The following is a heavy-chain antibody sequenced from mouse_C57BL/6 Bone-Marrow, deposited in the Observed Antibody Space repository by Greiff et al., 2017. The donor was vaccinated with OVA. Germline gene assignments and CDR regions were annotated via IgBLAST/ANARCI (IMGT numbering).Heavy chain of an antibody. CDR1: GYTFTSYG. D-gene: IGHD3-2*02. CDR2: IYPRSGNT. CDR3: ARRQLRHFDY. Sequence: QVHVKQSGAELARPGASVKLSCKASGYTFTSYGISWVKQRTGQGLEWIGEIYPRSGNTYYNEKFKGKATLTADKSSSTAYMELRSLTSEDSAVYFCARRQLRHFDYWGQGTTLTVSS. V-gene: IGHV1-81*01. J-gene: IGHJ2*01.